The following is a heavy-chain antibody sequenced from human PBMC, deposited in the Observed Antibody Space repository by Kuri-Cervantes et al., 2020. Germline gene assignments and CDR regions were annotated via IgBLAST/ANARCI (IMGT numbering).Heavy chain of an antibody. D-gene: IGHD2-15*01. Sequence: GESLKISCAASGFTFGTYAMSWVRQAPGKGLEWVSTTSASGGSTYDADSVKGRFTISRDNSKNTLYLQMNSLRAEDTAVYYCAKGGFKWSPIDCWGQGSLVTVSS. J-gene: IGHJ4*02. V-gene: IGHV3-23*01. CDR1: GFTFGTYA. CDR2: TSASGGST. CDR3: AKGGFKWSPIDC.